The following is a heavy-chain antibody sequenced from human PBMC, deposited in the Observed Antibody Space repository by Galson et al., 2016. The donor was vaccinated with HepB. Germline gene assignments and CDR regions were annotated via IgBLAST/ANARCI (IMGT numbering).Heavy chain of an antibody. CDR3: AKGTLGQCRGSICYPFDC. J-gene: IGHJ4*02. CDR2: ISGNGIGT. CDR1: GFTVSSNY. V-gene: IGHV3-23*01. D-gene: IGHD2-15*01. Sequence: SLRLSCAASGFTVSSNYLSWVRQAPGKGLECVATISGNGIGTAYAGSVKGRFTISRDNSKNTVYLQMNSLRAEDTAVYYCAKGTLGQCRGSICYPFDCWGQGTLVTVSS.